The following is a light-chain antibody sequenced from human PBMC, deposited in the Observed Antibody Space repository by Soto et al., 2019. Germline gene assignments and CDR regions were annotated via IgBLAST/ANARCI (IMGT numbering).Light chain of an antibody. CDR3: QQYYYTPYS. CDR1: QSLLYSSNNKNS. J-gene: IGKJ2*03. CDR2: WAS. V-gene: IGKV4-1*01. Sequence: DIVMTQSPDSLPASLGERATINCTSSQSLLYSSNNKNSLAWYQQTPGQPPTLLIFWASTRESGVPDRFSGSGSVTDFTLTISRLQAEDVAVYYYQQYYYTPYSFGQGTKLESK.